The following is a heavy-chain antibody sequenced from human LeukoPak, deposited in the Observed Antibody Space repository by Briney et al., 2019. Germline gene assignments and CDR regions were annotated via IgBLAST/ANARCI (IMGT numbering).Heavy chain of an antibody. D-gene: IGHD5-12*01. Sequence: SETLSLTCTVSGGSISSYYWSWIRQPPGKGLEWIGYIYYIGSTNYNPSLKSRVTISVDTSKSQFSLKLSSVNGADQAVYYCARLGGYGYFDYWGQGTLVTVSS. V-gene: IGHV4-59*01. CDR1: GGSISSYY. CDR2: IYYIGST. CDR3: ARLGGYGYFDY. J-gene: IGHJ4*02.